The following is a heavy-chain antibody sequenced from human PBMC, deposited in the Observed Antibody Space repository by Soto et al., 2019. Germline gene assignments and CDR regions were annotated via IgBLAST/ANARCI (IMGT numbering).Heavy chain of an antibody. D-gene: IGHD4-17*01. CDR1: GGSISSGGYY. CDR3: ARETMTTVNYYGMDV. V-gene: IGHV4-31*03. Sequence: QVQLQESGPGLVKPSQTLSLTCTVSGGSISSGGYYWSWIRQHPGKGLEWIGYIYYSGSTYYNPSLKSRFTISVDTSKNQFSLKLSSVTAADTAVYYCARETMTTVNYYGMDVWGQGTTVTVSS. J-gene: IGHJ6*02. CDR2: IYYSGST.